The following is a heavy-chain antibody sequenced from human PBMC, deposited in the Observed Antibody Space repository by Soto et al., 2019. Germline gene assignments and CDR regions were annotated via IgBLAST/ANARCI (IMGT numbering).Heavy chain of an antibody. CDR1: GFTFSNAW. Sequence: EVQLVESGGGLVKPGGSLRLSCAASGFTFSNAWMNWVRQAPGKGLEWVGRIKRETEGGTTDYAAPVKGRFTISRDDSKNTLYLQMNSLKTGDTAVYYCLTMSYLPNVYWGQGTLVTVSS. CDR2: IKRETEGGTT. CDR3: LTMSYLPNVY. J-gene: IGHJ4*02. V-gene: IGHV3-15*07. D-gene: IGHD2-8*01.